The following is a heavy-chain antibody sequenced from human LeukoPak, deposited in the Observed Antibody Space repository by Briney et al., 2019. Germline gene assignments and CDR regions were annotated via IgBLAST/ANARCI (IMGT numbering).Heavy chain of an antibody. CDR1: GFIFTNFA. J-gene: IGHJ3*02. CDR2: ISNDERNK. D-gene: IGHD6-13*01. V-gene: IGHV3-30*14. Sequence: PGRSLRLSCAASGFIFTNFAMHWVRQAPGKGLEWVAVISNDERNKYYAESVKGRFTISRDNSKNMLYLQMNSLRAEDTAVYYCARVEQQRDGAFDIWGQGTMVTVSS. CDR3: ARVEQQRDGAFDI.